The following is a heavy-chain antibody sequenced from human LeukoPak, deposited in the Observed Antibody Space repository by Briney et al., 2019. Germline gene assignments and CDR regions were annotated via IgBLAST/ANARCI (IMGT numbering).Heavy chain of an antibody. CDR3: ARDPKNTYYLDV. J-gene: IGHJ6*03. CDR1: GYTFTSYY. V-gene: IGHV1-2*02. CDR2: INPNGGGT. Sequence: GASVKLSCTASGYTFTSYYLHWVRQAPGKGLEWMGWINPNGGGTNYAHKFQGQFTMTRDTSISTAYMELSRLTSDDTAVYYCARDPKNTYYLDVWGKGTTVTVSS.